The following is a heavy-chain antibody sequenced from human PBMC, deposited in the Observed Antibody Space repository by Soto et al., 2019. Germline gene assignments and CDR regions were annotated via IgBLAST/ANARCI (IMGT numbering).Heavy chain of an antibody. CDR2: IIPIFGTA. CDR1: GGTFSSYA. CDR3: ARASVVVTAIYYFDY. J-gene: IGHJ4*02. V-gene: IGHV1-69*13. D-gene: IGHD2-21*02. Sequence: SVKVSCKASGGTFSSYAISWVRQAPGQGLEWMGGIIPIFGTANYAQKFQGRVTITADESTSTAYMELCSLRSEDTAVYYCARASVVVTAIYYFDYWGQGTLVTVSS.